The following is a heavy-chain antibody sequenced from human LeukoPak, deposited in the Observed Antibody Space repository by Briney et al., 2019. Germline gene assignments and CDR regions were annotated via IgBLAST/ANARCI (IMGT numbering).Heavy chain of an antibody. CDR1: GGTSNRHA. J-gene: IGHJ4*02. D-gene: IGHD3-22*01. Sequence: SVKVSCKASGGTSNRHAISWVRQAPGQGLEWMGRIIPNLGTTNRAQNFQDRVTLTADKSTNTAYMELTSLTSDDTAVYYCATTNDGGGYQWGDFFDFWGQGTLVTVSS. CDR3: ATTNDGGGYQWGDFFDF. V-gene: IGHV1-69*04. CDR2: IIPNLGTT.